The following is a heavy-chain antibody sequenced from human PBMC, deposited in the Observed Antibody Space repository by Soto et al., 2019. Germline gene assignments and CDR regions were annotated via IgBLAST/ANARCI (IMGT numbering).Heavy chain of an antibody. CDR3: ARGSTDYYDSSGYHNLFDS. D-gene: IGHD3-22*01. V-gene: IGHV4-59*01. Sequence: PSEDLSLTCTVSGGSIGSYYWTWIRQPPGKTLEWIGYIYYTGSANYNPSLKSRVTMSVDTSENQFSLKLSSVTAADTAVYFCARGSTDYYDSSGYHNLFDSWGQGTLVTVSS. J-gene: IGHJ4*02. CDR2: IYYTGSA. CDR1: GGSIGSYY.